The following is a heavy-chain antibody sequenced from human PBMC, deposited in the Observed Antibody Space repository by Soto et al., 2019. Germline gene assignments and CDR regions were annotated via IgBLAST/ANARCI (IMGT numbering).Heavy chain of an antibody. CDR3: ARDQGYYDSSGYPPDY. CDR1: GFTFSSYA. Sequence: PGGSLRRSCEDSGFTFSSYAIHWMRHAPGKGLEWVAVISYDGSNKYYADSVKGRFTISRDNSKNTLYLQMNSLRAEDTAVYYCARDQGYYDSSGYPPDYWGQGTLVTVSS. CDR2: ISYDGSNK. D-gene: IGHD3-22*01. V-gene: IGHV3-30-3*01. J-gene: IGHJ4*02.